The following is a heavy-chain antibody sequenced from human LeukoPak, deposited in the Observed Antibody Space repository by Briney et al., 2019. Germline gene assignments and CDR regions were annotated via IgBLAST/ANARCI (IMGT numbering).Heavy chain of an antibody. Sequence: GASVKVSCKASGYTFTSYDINWVRQATGQGREWMGWMNPNSGNTGYAQKFQGRVTMTRNTSISTAYMELSSLRSEDTAVYYCARAAYYDILTGYYNNWFDPWGQGTLVTVSS. CDR2: MNPNSGNT. CDR3: ARAAYYDILTGYYNNWFDP. V-gene: IGHV1-8*01. D-gene: IGHD3-9*01. J-gene: IGHJ5*02. CDR1: GYTFTSYD.